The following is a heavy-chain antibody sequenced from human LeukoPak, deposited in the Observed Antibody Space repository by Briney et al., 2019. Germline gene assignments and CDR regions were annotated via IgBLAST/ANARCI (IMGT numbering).Heavy chain of an antibody. J-gene: IGHJ4*02. V-gene: IGHV4-4*02. CDR2: VYHSGTT. CDR3: ARGGSYGGIND. D-gene: IGHD4-23*01. Sequence: PSETLSLTCAVSGGSIITTDWWSWVRQPPGKGLEWIGDVYHSGTTNYNPSLKSRVTISVDKSKNQFSLIVTSVTAADTAVYYCARGGSYGGINDWGQGTLVTVSS. CDR1: GGSIITTDW.